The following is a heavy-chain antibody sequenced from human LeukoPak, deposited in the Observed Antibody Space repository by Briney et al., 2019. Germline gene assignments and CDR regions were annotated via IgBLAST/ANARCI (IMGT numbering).Heavy chain of an antibody. CDR3: ATYCSGSSCYDY. J-gene: IGHJ4*02. Sequence: GGSLRLSCAASGFTFSSYWLSWVRQAPGKGLEWVANIKQDGSEKYYVDSVKGRFTISRDNAKNSLYLQMNSLRAEDTAVYYCATYCSGSSCYDYWGQGTLVTVSS. D-gene: IGHD2-15*01. CDR1: GFTFSSYW. CDR2: IKQDGSEK. V-gene: IGHV3-7*01.